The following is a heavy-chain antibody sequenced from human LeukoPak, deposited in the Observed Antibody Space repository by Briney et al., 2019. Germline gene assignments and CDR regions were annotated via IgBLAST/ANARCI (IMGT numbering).Heavy chain of an antibody. J-gene: IGHJ3*01. CDR3: AKHVDWNIHISS. V-gene: IGHV3-23*01. CDR2: ISSRSNT. Sequence: GGSLRLSCAVSGFTLSNHGMNWVRQAPGKGLEWVSGISSRSNTYYAESVKGRFTISRDNSMNTVYLQMDSLRAEDMAIYYCAKHVDWNIHISSWGQGTMFTVSS. D-gene: IGHD1/OR15-1a*01. CDR1: GFTLSNHG.